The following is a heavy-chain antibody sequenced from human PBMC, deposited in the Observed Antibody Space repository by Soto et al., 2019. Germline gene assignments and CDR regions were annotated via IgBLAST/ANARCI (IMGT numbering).Heavy chain of an antibody. CDR1: GGTFSSYA. J-gene: IGHJ4*02. CDR2: IIPIFGTA. D-gene: IGHD3-22*01. V-gene: IGHV1-69*13. Sequence: ASVKVSCKASGGTFSSYAISWVRQAPGQGLEWMGGIIPIFGTANYAQKFQGRVTITADESTSTAYMELSSLRSEDTAVYYCARTTMIVVVPEYFDYWGQGTLVTSPQ. CDR3: ARTTMIVVVPEYFDY.